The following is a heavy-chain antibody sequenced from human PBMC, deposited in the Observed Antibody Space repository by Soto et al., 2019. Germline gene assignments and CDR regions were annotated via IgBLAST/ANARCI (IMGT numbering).Heavy chain of an antibody. D-gene: IGHD3-22*01. V-gene: IGHV3-66*01. Sequence: TGGSLRLSYAASGFTFSSNYMSWVRQAPGKGLEWVSVIYSGGSTYYADSVKGRFTISRDNSKNTLYLQMNSLRAEDTAVYYCARYYYDSSGYYYGYYYYGMDVWGQGTTVTVSS. CDR2: IYSGGST. CDR1: GFTFSSNY. CDR3: ARYYYDSSGYYYGYYYYGMDV. J-gene: IGHJ6*02.